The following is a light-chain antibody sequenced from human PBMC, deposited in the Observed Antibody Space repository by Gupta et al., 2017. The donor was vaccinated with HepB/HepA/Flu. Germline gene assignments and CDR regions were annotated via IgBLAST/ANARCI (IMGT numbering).Light chain of an antibody. CDR3: ETWDSKV. CDR2: LEGSGSY. J-gene: IGLJ2*01. Sequence: QPLLTQSSSASASLGSSVKLTCTLSSGHSSHIIAWHQQQPGNAPRYLMKLEGSGSYNKGSGVPDRFAGSSSGADRYLTISNLQSEDEADYYCETWDSKVFGGGTKLTVL. V-gene: IGLV4-60*03. CDR1: SGHSSHI.